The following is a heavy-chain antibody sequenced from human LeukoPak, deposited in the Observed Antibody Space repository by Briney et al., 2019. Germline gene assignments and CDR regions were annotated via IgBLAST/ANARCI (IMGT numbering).Heavy chain of an antibody. D-gene: IGHD6-19*01. V-gene: IGHV3-23*01. CDR3: AKTTAGYSSGRYPGWPVDY. Sequence: GGSLRLPCAASGFTFGSYAMYWVRQAPGKGLEWVSGTSGSGGSTFYADSVKGRFTISRDNPENTVYLQMNSLRADDTAVYYCAKTTAGYSSGRYPGWPVDYWGQGTLVTVSS. CDR2: TSGSGGST. CDR1: GFTFGSYA. J-gene: IGHJ4*02.